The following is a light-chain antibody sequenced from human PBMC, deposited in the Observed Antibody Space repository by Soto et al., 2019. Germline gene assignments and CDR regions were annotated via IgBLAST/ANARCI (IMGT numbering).Light chain of an antibody. CDR1: QSVRSNC. J-gene: IGKJ5*01. Sequence: IGLTQSPGTLSMSPGESATLSCRASQSVRSNCLAWYQQKPGQAPRLLIYGASNRATGIPDRFSGSGSGTDFTLTISRLEPEDFAVYYCQQYCSSPQTFGQGTRLDIE. V-gene: IGKV3-20*01. CDR2: GAS. CDR3: QQYCSSPQT.